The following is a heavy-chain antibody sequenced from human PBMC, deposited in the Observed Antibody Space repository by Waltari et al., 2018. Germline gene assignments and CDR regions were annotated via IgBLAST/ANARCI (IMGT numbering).Heavy chain of an antibody. CDR1: GFTLSSYG. J-gene: IGHJ3*02. V-gene: IGHV3-7*01. Sequence: EVQLVESGGGLVQPGGSLRLSCAASGFTLSSYGMSWVRQAPGKGVEWVANIKKDGSEEYDVDSVRGRFTISRDNAKNSLYLQMNSLRPEDTAVYYCARDQWFAFDIWGQGTMVTVSS. D-gene: IGHD3-22*01. CDR2: IKKDGSEE. CDR3: ARDQWFAFDI.